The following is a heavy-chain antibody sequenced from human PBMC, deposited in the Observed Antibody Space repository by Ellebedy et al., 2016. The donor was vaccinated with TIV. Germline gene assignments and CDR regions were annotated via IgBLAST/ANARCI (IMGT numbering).Heavy chain of an antibody. J-gene: IGHJ4*02. CDR3: ARDPSPTSPPELDY. Sequence: ASVKVSXKASGYTFTGYYMHWVRQAPGQGLEWMGWINPNSGGTNYAQKLQGGVTMTRDTSISTAYMELSRLRSDDTAVYYCARDPSPTSPPELDYWGQGTLVTVSS. CDR1: GYTFTGYY. CDR2: INPNSGGT. V-gene: IGHV1-2*02.